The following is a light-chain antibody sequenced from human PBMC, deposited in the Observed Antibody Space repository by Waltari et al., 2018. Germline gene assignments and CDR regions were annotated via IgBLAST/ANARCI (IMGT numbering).Light chain of an antibody. Sequence: DIQMTQSPSTLSTSIGDRVTITCRASQTISSWFAWYQQKPGKAPKLLINTASSLESGVPSRFSGSGSGTEFTLTISSLQPDDFATYYCQQYDRLPVTFGQGTKLEIK. V-gene: IGKV1-5*03. CDR3: QQYDRLPVT. CDR2: TAS. J-gene: IGKJ2*01. CDR1: QTISSW.